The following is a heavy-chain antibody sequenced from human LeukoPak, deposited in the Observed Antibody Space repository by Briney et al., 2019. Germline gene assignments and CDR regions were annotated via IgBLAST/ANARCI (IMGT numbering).Heavy chain of an antibody. D-gene: IGHD3/OR15-3a*01. V-gene: IGHV3-7*04. J-gene: IGHJ4*02. CDR2: IKEDGSDK. Sequence: PGGSLRLSCAASGFTFRNYWMTCVRQAPGKGLEWVANIKEDGSDKYYVDSVMGRFTISRDNAKNSMYLQMKSLRAEDTAVYYCARGGANGAGDCWGQGTLVTVSS. CDR1: GFTFRNYW. CDR3: ARGGANGAGDC.